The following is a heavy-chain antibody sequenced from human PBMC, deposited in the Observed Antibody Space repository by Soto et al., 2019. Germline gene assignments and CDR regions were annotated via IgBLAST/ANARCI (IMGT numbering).Heavy chain of an antibody. CDR2: IIPILGIA. CDR1: GGTFSSYT. D-gene: IGHD2-2*01. Sequence: SVKVSCKASGGTFSSYTISWVRQAPGQGLEWMGRIIPILGIANYAQKFQGRVTITADKSTSTAYMELSSLRSEDTAVYYCASGPGVVTLYTDNWFDPWGQGTLVTVSS. V-gene: IGHV1-69*02. CDR3: ASGPGVVTLYTDNWFDP. J-gene: IGHJ5*02.